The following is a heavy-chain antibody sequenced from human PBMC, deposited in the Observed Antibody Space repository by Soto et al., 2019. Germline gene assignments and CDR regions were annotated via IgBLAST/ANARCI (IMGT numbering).Heavy chain of an antibody. CDR1: GYSISSSKC. V-gene: IGHV4-28*03. Sequence: PSETLSLTCAVSGYSISSSKCCCCIRHPPPGKGLEWIGYIYDSGSTYYTPSLKSRVTMSVDTSKNQFYLKLSSVTAVDTAVYYCARVKYDDIGYYLDHWGQGILVTVCS. CDR3: ARVKYDDIGYYLDH. D-gene: IGHD3-22*01. J-gene: IGHJ4*02. CDR2: IYDSGST.